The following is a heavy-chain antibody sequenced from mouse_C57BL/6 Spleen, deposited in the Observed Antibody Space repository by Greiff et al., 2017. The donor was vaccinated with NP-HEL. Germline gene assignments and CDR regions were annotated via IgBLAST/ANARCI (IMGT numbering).Heavy chain of an antibody. J-gene: IGHJ4*01. CDR2: IWRGGST. V-gene: IGHV2-5*01. D-gene: IGHD2-1*01. CDR3: AKGIYYGNYSAMDY. CDR1: GFSLTSYG. Sequence: VHLVESGPGLVQPSQSLSITCTVSGFSLTSYGVHWVRQSPGKGLEWLGVIWRGGSTDYNAAFMSRLSITKDNSKSQVFFKMNSLQADDTAIYYCAKGIYYGNYSAMDYWGQGTSVTVSS.